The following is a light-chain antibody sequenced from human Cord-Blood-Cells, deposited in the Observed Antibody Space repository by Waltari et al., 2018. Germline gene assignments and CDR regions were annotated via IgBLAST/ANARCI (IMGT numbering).Light chain of an antibody. J-gene: IGLJ2*01. Sequence: QSALTQPASVSGSPGQSITIPCTGTSSDVGCYNYVSWYQQHPGKAPKLMIYDGSNRPSGVSNRFSGSKSGNTASLTISGLQAEDEADYYCSSYTSSSTVVFGGGTKLTVL. CDR2: DGS. V-gene: IGLV2-14*01. CDR1: SSDVGCYNY. CDR3: SSYTSSSTVV.